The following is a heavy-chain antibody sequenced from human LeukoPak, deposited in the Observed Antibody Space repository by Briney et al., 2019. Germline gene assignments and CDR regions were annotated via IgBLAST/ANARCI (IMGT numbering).Heavy chain of an antibody. CDR3: AREDFEYSSSSGIFDY. CDR1: GGTFSSYA. CDR2: IIPIFGIA. Sequence: SVKVSCKASGGTFSSYAISWVRQAPGQGLEWMGRIIPIFGIANYAQKFQGRVTITADKSTSTAYMELSSLRSEDTGVYYCAREDFEYSSSSGIFDYWGQGTLVTVSS. D-gene: IGHD6-6*01. J-gene: IGHJ4*02. V-gene: IGHV1-69*04.